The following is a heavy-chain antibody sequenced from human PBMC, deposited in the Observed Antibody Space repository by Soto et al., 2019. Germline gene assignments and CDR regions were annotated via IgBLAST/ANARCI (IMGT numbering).Heavy chain of an antibody. CDR3: PSDLFGALLFSY. Sequence: QVQLQESGPGLVKPSQTLSLTCTVSGGSISSGGYYWSWIRQHPGKVLEWIGYIDYSGSSYYNPSLTSRVTISVDSSKNTFYLKLSSVTAADTAVYSCPSDLFGALLFSYWGQGPLVTVSS. CDR1: GGSISSGGYY. CDR2: IDYSGSS. V-gene: IGHV4-31*03. J-gene: IGHJ4*02. D-gene: IGHD3-10*02.